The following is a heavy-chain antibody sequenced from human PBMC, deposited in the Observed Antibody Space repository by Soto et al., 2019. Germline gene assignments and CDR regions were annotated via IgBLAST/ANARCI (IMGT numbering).Heavy chain of an antibody. CDR2: IYHTGTT. J-gene: IGHJ5*02. V-gene: IGHV4-30-2*01. CDR1: GGSINSGGYS. CDR3: ARDQLEGNWFDP. D-gene: IGHD1-1*01. Sequence: SETLSLTCTVSGGSINSGGYSWTWIRQPPGKGLEWIGFIYHTGTTYYNPSLKSRVTISVDKSKNQFSLKLTSVTAADTAVYYCARDQLEGNWFDPWGQGTLVTVSS.